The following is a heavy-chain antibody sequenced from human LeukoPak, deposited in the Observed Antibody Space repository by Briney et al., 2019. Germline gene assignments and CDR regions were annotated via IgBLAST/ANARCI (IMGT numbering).Heavy chain of an antibody. Sequence: SVKVSCKASGYTFTGYFIHWVRQAPGQGLEWMGGIIPIFGTANYAQKFQGRVTITADESTSTAYMELSSLRSEDTAVYYCARDLGVATIRGPFDYWGQGTLVTVSS. CDR3: ARDLGVATIRGPFDY. CDR1: GYTFTGYF. CDR2: IIPIFGTA. V-gene: IGHV1-69*13. J-gene: IGHJ4*02. D-gene: IGHD5-24*01.